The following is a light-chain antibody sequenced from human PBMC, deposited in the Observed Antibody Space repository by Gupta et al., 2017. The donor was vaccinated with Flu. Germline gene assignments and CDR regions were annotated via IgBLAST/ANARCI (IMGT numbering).Light chain of an antibody. V-gene: IGLV1-44*01. J-gene: IGLJ3*02. Sequence: QSVLRQPPSASGTPGQRVTIPCSGSSSNLGSNTVNWYRQLPGTAPQLLIYTTYQRPSGVPDRFSGSKSGTSGSLAISGLQSEDEADYHCAAWDDSLNAWVFGGGTKLTVL. CDR2: TTY. CDR1: SSNLGSNT. CDR3: AAWDDSLNAWV.